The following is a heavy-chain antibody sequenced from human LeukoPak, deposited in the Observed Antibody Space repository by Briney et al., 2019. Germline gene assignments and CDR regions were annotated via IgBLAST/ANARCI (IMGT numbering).Heavy chain of an antibody. CDR1: GFTFSSYE. D-gene: IGHD6-19*01. CDR3: AKDKIAVAGNLYFDY. Sequence: GGSLRLSCAVSGFTFSSYEMIWVRQAPGKGLEWVSYISSSGINIYYADSVKGRFTISRDNSKNTLYLQMNSLRAEDTAVYYCAKDKIAVAGNLYFDYWGQGTLVTVSS. J-gene: IGHJ4*02. V-gene: IGHV3-23*01. CDR2: ISSSGINI.